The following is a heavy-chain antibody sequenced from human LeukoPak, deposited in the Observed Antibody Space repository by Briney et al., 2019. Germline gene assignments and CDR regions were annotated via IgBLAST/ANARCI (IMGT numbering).Heavy chain of an antibody. CDR3: ARVGDILTGYSANWFDP. J-gene: IGHJ5*02. Sequence: PSETLSLTCTVSGGSISRYYWSWIRQPPGKGLEWIGYIYYSGSTNYNPSLKSRVTISVDTSKNQFSLKLSSVTAADTAVYYCARVGDILTGYSANWFDPWGQGTLVTVSS. CDR1: GGSISRYY. D-gene: IGHD3-9*01. CDR2: IYYSGST. V-gene: IGHV4-59*01.